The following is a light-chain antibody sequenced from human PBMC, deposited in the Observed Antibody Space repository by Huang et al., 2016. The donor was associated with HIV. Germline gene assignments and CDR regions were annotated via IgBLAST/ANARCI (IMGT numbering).Light chain of an antibody. Sequence: EIVMTQSPATLSVSPGERATLSCRASQSVTGNLAWYQHKPGQPPRLLIYGASTRAAGAAARFNASWSGTVFTLTINSLQSEDFAVYYCQQYNKWPRTFGPGTKVDVK. CDR3: QQYNKWPRT. J-gene: IGKJ3*01. V-gene: IGKV3-15*01. CDR1: QSVTGN. CDR2: GAS.